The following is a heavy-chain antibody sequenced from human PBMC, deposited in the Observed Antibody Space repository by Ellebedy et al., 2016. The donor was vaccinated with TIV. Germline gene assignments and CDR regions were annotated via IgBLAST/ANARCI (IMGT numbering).Heavy chain of an antibody. D-gene: IGHD3-10*01. Sequence: SETLSLTCTVSGGSISRSSYYWGWIRQPPQKGLEWIGSIYYTGSRFYNPSLKRRVTISVDTSKSQFSLRLTSVTAADTAVYYCARWFGQLLYVRWFDHWGQGTLVTVSS. CDR1: GGSISRSSYY. V-gene: IGHV4-39*01. J-gene: IGHJ5*02. CDR2: IYYTGSR. CDR3: ARWFGQLLYVRWFDH.